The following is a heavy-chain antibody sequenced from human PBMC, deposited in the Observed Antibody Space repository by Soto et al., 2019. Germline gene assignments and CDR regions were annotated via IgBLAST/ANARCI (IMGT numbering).Heavy chain of an antibody. CDR3: XXXPYGXSFF. J-gene: IGHJ4*02. Sequence: QVQLVESGGGVVQPGRSLRLSCAASSFTFTSYDLHWVRQAPGKGLEWVAFISSDGTKKYYADSVKGRFTISRDNSKXXXXXXXXXXXXXXXXXXXXXXXPYGXSFFWGQGTLLTVSS. CDR2: ISSDGTKK. D-gene: IGHD4-17*01. CDR1: SFTFTSYD. V-gene: IGHV3-30*03.